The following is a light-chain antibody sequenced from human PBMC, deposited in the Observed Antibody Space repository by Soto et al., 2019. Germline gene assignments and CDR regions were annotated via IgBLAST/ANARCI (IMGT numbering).Light chain of an antibody. V-gene: IGLV2-14*01. Sequence: QSALTQPASVSGSPGQSITISCTGTSSDVGGYNYVSWYQQHPGKAPKLMIYEVSNRPSGFSNRFSGSKSGNTASLTISGLQAADEADYYCSSYTSSSPYVFGAGTKLTVL. CDR2: EVS. CDR3: SSYTSSSPYV. CDR1: SSDVGGYNY. J-gene: IGLJ1*01.